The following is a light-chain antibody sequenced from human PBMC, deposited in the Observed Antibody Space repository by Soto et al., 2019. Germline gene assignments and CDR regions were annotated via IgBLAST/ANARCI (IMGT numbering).Light chain of an antibody. J-gene: IGKJ5*01. V-gene: IGKV1-13*02. Sequence: AIQLTQSPPSLSASVGARVTITCRASQDIRGALAWYQQKPGKAPKILIYDVSSLQSGVPSRFSGSSSGTDFALTIGGLQPEDFATYYCQQFNSYPIIVGRGPLLDIK. CDR2: DVS. CDR1: QDIRGA. CDR3: QQFNSYPII.